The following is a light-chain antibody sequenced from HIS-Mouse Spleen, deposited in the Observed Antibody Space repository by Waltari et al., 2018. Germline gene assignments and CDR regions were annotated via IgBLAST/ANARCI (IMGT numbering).Light chain of an antibody. CDR2: RNN. Sequence: QSVLTQPPSASGTPGQRVTIPCSGSSSNIGSNYVSWYQQLPGTAPKLLIYRNNRRPSGVPDRFSGSKSGTSASLAISGLRSEDEADYYCAAWDDSLSGYVFGTGTKVTVL. J-gene: IGLJ1*01. V-gene: IGLV1-47*01. CDR1: SSNIGSNY. CDR3: AAWDDSLSGYV.